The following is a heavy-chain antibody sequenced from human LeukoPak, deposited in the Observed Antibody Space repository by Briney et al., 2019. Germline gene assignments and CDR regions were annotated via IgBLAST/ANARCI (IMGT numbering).Heavy chain of an antibody. Sequence: PGGSLRLSCAASGFTFSSYAMSWVRQAPGKGLEWVSTISGSGDSTYYADSVKGRFTVSRDNSKNALYLQMNSLRAEDTAVYYCAKDRGVTGTTSHIWGQGTMVTVSS. CDR3: AKDRGVTGTTSHI. J-gene: IGHJ3*02. V-gene: IGHV3-23*01. D-gene: IGHD1-7*01. CDR1: GFTFSSYA. CDR2: ISGSGDST.